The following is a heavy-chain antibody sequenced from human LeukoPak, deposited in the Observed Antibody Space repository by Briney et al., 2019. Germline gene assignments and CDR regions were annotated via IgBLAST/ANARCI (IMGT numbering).Heavy chain of an antibody. D-gene: IGHD3-9*01. J-gene: IGHJ4*02. Sequence: GGSLRLSCAASGFTFSDYYMSWIRQAPGKGLEWVSYVSSSGSTIYYADSVKGRFTISRDNSKNTLYLQMNSLRAEDTAVYYCAKEMGHVILTGPSSFDYWGQGTLVTVSS. CDR3: AKEMGHVILTGPSSFDY. V-gene: IGHV3-11*01. CDR2: VSSSGSTI. CDR1: GFTFSDYY.